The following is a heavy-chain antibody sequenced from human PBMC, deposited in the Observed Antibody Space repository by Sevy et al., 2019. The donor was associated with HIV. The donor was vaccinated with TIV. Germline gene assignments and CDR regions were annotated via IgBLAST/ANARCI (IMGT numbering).Heavy chain of an antibody. J-gene: IGHJ1*01. V-gene: IGHV3-30-3*01. Sequence: GGSLRLSCSVSGFTFNTYSFHWVRQAPGMGLEWVATISLDGGNQHYADSVRGRFTISRDNSQNALFLQMNSLRPDDTALYYCALERLSSNVAEYFQNWGQGALVTVSS. CDR2: ISLDGGNQ. D-gene: IGHD1-1*01. CDR3: ALERLSSNVAEYFQN. CDR1: GFTFNTYS.